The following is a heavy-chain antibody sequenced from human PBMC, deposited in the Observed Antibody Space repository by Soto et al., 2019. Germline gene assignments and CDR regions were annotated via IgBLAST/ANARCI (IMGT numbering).Heavy chain of an antibody. D-gene: IGHD1-7*01. CDR2: ISGSGDTT. J-gene: IGHJ3*02. CDR1: GFRFTNYV. CDR3: VRRAITATTSWRSFDI. Sequence: PGGSLRLSCAASGFRFTNYVMNWVRQTPGKGLEWVSTISGSGDTTHYTDSVKGRFTISRDNSKSTLFLQMNSLRADDTAVYYCVRRAITATTSWRSFDIWGQGTMVTVSS. V-gene: IGHV3-23*01.